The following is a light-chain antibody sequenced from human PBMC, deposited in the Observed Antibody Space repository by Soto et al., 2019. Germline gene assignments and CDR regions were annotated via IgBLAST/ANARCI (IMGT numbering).Light chain of an antibody. J-gene: IGKJ1*01. Sequence: DIQMTQSPSTLSASVGDRVTITCRASQSISSWLAWYQQIPGKAPKLLIYKASSLQSGVPSRFSGSGSETEFTLTISSLQPDDFAIYYCQQYNRYSWTFGQGTKVDIK. V-gene: IGKV1-5*03. CDR3: QQYNRYSWT. CDR1: QSISSW. CDR2: KAS.